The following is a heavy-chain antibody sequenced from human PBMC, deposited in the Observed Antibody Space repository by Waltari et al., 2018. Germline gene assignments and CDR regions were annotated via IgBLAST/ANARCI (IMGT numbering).Heavy chain of an antibody. Sequence: EFQLLEAGGGLAQPGGTLRLACAGSGFKLTSYTVNWVRQAPGKGLEWVSLMSGSGLIEYGDSVKGRFTISRDNAKNTLYFEMNLLRVEDTAVYFCAKDEGNRIAPTFGMAAWGHGTTVLVS. CDR3: AKDEGNRIAPTFGMAA. CDR2: MSGSGLI. D-gene: IGHD3-16*01. CDR1: GFKLTSYT. V-gene: IGHV3-23*01. J-gene: IGHJ6*02.